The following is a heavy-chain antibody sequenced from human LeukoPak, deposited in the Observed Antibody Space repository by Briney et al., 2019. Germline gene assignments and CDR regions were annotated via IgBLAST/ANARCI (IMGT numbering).Heavy chain of an antibody. D-gene: IGHD4-17*01. J-gene: IGHJ4*02. CDR1: GFTFSRCR. V-gene: IGHV3-7*01. Sequence: GGSLRLSCAASGFTFSRCRMTWVRQAPGKGLEWVGNIKQDGSEKYCVDSVKGRFNIPRDNAKNSLYLQMNSLRAEDTAVYYCARDLGFYGAYDVDCWGQGTLVTVSS. CDR3: ARDLGFYGAYDVDC. CDR2: IKQDGSEK.